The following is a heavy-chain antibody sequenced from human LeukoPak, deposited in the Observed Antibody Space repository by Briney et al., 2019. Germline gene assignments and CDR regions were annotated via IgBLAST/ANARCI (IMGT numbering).Heavy chain of an antibody. V-gene: IGHV4-34*01. J-gene: IGHJ6*02. Sequence: SETLSLTCSVYGXHFSCYYWTWLRPPPGKGREWMGEINDNESTNYNPSLQSRVTISVDTSKNQFSLRLSSVSAADTAVYYCARRPYYDFWSGYSYSGLDVWGQGSTVTVSS. CDR1: GXHFSCYY. D-gene: IGHD3-3*01. CDR2: INDNEST. CDR3: ARRPYYDFWSGYSYSGLDV.